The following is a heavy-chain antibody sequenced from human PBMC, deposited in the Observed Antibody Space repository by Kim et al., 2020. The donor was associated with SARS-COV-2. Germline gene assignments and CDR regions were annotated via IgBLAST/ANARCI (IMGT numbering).Heavy chain of an antibody. J-gene: IGHJ4*02. CDR2: IYYSGST. D-gene: IGHD1-1*01. CDR1: GGSISSSSYY. CDR3: ASLDRQIRY. Sequence: SETLSLTCTVSGGSISSSSYYWGWIRQPPGKGLEWIGSIYYSGSTYYNPSLKSRVTISVDTSKNQFSLKLSSVTAADTAVYYCASLDRQIRYWGQGTLVTVSS. V-gene: IGHV4-39*01.